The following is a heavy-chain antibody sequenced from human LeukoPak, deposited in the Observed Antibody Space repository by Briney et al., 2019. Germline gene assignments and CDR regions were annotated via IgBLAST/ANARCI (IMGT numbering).Heavy chain of an antibody. Sequence: GGSLRLSCAASGFTFLSYWMSWVRQAPGKGLEWVANINQDGSEKYYVDSVKGRFTISRDNAKNSLYLQMNSLRAEDTALYYCARVYYDFWSGYTPEYYYYMDVWGKGTTVTVSS. CDR2: INQDGSEK. CDR1: GFTFLSYW. J-gene: IGHJ6*03. D-gene: IGHD3-3*01. CDR3: ARVYYDFWSGYTPEYYYYMDV. V-gene: IGHV3-7*03.